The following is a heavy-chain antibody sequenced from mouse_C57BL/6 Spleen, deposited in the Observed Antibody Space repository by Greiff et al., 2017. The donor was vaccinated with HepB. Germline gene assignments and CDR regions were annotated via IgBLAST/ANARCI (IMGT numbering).Heavy chain of an antibody. D-gene: IGHD2-4*01. J-gene: IGHJ4*01. V-gene: IGHV1-81*01. Sequence: SGAELARPGASVKLSCKASGYTFTSYGISWVKQRTGQGLEWIGEIYPRSGNTYYNEKFKGKATLTADKSSSTAYMELRSLTSEDSAVYFCARDYDGGNAMDYWGQGTSVTVSS. CDR1: GYTFTSYG. CDR2: IYPRSGNT. CDR3: ARDYDGGNAMDY.